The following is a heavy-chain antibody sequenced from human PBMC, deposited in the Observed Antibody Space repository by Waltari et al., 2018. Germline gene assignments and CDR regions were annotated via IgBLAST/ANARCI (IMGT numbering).Heavy chain of an antibody. V-gene: IGHV4-31*03. CDR1: GGSISSGGYY. CDR3: ASIQTYCSSTSCTSFDY. D-gene: IGHD2-2*01. J-gene: IGHJ4*02. CDR2: IYYSGST. Sequence: QVQLQASGPGLVKPSQTLSLTCTVSGGSISSGGYYWSCIRQHPGKGLEWIGYIYYSGSTYYNPSLKSRVTISVDTSKNQFSLKLSSVTAADTAVYYCASIQTYCSSTSCTSFDYWGQGTLVTVSS.